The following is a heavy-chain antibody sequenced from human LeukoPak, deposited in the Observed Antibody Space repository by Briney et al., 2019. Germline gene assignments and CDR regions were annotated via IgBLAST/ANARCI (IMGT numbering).Heavy chain of an antibody. J-gene: IGHJ4*02. V-gene: IGHV1-46*01. CDR3: ARDRPCVVGGGDCQNFDY. Sequence: ASVKVSFKASGYTFTSYYMHWVRQAPGQGLEWMGIINPSGGSTSYAQKFQGRVTMTRDTSTSTVYMELSSLRSEDTAVYYCARDRPCVVGGGDCQNFDYWGQGTLVTVSS. D-gene: IGHD2-21*02. CDR1: GYTFTSYY. CDR2: INPSGGST.